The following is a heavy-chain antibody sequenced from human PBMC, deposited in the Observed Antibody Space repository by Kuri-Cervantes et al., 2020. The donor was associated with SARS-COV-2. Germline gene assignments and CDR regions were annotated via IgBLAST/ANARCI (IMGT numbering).Heavy chain of an antibody. Sequence: GGSLRLSCTASGFTFGDYAMSWVRQAPGKGLEWVGFIRSKAYGGTTEYAASVKGRFTISRDDSKSIAYLQMNSLRAKDTAVYYCASLDHGLGSYYHTFPHDYWGLGTQVTVSS. V-gene: IGHV3-49*04. D-gene: IGHD3-10*01. CDR3: ASLDHGLGSYYHTFPHDY. CDR1: GFTFGDYA. CDR2: IRSKAYGGTT. J-gene: IGHJ4*02.